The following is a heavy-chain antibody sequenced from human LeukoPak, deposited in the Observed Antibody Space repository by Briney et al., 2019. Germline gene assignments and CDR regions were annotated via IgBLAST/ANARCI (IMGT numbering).Heavy chain of an antibody. V-gene: IGHV1-69*04. J-gene: IGHJ4*02. CDR2: IIPILGIA. CDR3: ARAYAYCSSTSCYGYYFDY. Sequence: SVKVSCKASGGTFSSYAISWVRQAPGQGLEWMGRIIPILGIANYAQKFQGRVTITADKSTSTAYMELSSLRSEDTAVYYCARAYAYCSSTSCYGYYFDYWGQGTLVTVSS. CDR1: GGTFSSYA. D-gene: IGHD2-2*01.